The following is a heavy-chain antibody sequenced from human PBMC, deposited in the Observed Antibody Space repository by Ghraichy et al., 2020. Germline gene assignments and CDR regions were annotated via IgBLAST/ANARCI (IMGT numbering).Heavy chain of an antibody. V-gene: IGHV1-3*01. CDR2: INGGNGNT. D-gene: IGHD1-7*01. J-gene: IGHJ4*02. Sequence: ASVKVSCKASGYNFINYAMHWVRQAPGQRLEWMGWINGGNGNTKYSQRFQGRVSITRDISASTVYMELSSLRSEDTGFYYCARPATGTSVFAYWGQGTLVTVSS. CDR1: GYNFINYA. CDR3: ARPATGTSVFAY.